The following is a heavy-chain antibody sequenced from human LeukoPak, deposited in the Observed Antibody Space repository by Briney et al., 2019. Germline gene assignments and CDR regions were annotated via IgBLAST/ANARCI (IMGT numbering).Heavy chain of an antibody. D-gene: IGHD3-10*01. J-gene: IGHJ4*02. V-gene: IGHV4-30-4*08. CDR2: IYYSGST. CDR1: GYSISSGYY. Sequence: SETLSLTCAVSGYSISSGYYWSWIRQPPGKGLEWIGYIYYSGSTYYNPSLKSRVTISVDTSKNQYSLKLSSVTAADTAVYYCARSVIWFGELLPGPHFDYWGQGTLVTVSS. CDR3: ARSVIWFGELLPGPHFDY.